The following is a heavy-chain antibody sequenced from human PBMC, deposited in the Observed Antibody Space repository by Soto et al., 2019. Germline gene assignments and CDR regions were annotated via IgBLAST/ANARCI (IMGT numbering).Heavy chain of an antibody. Sequence: QVRLQESGPGLVKPSETLSLTCTGSGGSISSYYWSWIRQPPGKGLEWIGYMYNTGSTIYNPSLKRRVTISVDTAKNPFSPKLNSVTAADAAVYYCARDLWGYCGADCYPLDVWGQGTTVTVSS. CDR1: GGSISSYY. CDR2: MYNTGST. CDR3: ARDLWGYCGADCYPLDV. D-gene: IGHD2-21*02. V-gene: IGHV4-59*01. J-gene: IGHJ6*02.